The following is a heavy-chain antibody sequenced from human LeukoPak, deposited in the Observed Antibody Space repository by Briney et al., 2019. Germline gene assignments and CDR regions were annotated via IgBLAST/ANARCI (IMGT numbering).Heavy chain of an antibody. Sequence: GESLKISCKGSGYSFSSYWIAWVRQMPGKGLEWMGVIYPGDSDTRYSPSFQGQVTVSADKSISTAYLQWSSLKASDTAMYYCARPQDGCSSVTCLYYLDYWGQGTLVTVSS. D-gene: IGHD2-2*01. CDR2: IYPGDSDT. CDR1: GYSFSSYW. CDR3: ARPQDGCSSVTCLYYLDY. V-gene: IGHV5-51*01. J-gene: IGHJ4*02.